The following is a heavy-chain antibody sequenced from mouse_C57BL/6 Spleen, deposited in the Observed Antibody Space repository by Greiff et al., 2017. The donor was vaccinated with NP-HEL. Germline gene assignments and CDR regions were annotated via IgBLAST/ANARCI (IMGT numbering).Heavy chain of an antibody. J-gene: IGHJ3*01. D-gene: IGHD1-1*01. CDR1: GYTFTSYW. Sequence: QVQLQQSGAELVKPGASVKMSCKASGYTFTSYWITWVKQRPGQGLEWIGDIYPGSGSTNYNEKFKSKATLTVDTSSSTAYMQLSSLTSEDSAVYYCARYRAYGPWFAYWGQGTLVTVSA. CDR2: IYPGSGST. V-gene: IGHV1-55*01. CDR3: ARYRAYGPWFAY.